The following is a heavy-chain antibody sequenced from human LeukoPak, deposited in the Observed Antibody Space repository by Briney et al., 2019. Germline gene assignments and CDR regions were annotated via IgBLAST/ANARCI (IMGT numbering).Heavy chain of an antibody. CDR3: ARGPQRGIAVALYYYYGMDV. CDR1: GGSISSSSYY. CDR2: IYYSGST. V-gene: IGHV4-39*01. D-gene: IGHD6-19*01. Sequence: KPSETLSPTCTVSGGSISSSSYYWGWIRQPPGKGLEWIGSIYYSGSTYYNPSLKSRVTISVDTSKNQFSLKLSSVTAADTAVYYCARGPQRGIAVALYYYYGMDVWGQGTTVTVSS. J-gene: IGHJ6*02.